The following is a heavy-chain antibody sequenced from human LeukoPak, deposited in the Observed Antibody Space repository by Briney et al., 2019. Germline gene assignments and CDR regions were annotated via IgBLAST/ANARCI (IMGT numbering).Heavy chain of an antibody. CDR3: AGEVTMVRGPFDY. CDR1: GGSISSGDYY. Sequence: KPSQTLSLTCTVSGGSISSGDYYWSWIRQPPGKGLEWIGYIYYSGSTYYNPSLKSRVTISVDTSKNQFSLKLSSVTAADTAVYYCAGEVTMVRGPFDYWGQGTLVTVSS. D-gene: IGHD3-10*01. V-gene: IGHV4-30-4*01. CDR2: IYYSGST. J-gene: IGHJ4*02.